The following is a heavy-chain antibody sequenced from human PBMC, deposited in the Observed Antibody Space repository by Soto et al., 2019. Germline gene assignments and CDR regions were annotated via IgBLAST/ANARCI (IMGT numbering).Heavy chain of an antibody. V-gene: IGHV1-69*02. CDR1: EGTFDSYT. J-gene: IGHJ4*02. CDR3: ATNYGSGSTQFDY. Sequence: QVQLVQSGAEVKKPGSSVKVSCAASEGTFDSYTINWVRQAPGLGPEWMGRIIPMVGMADYVQKFQCRVTLFADKSTSTAYIVRSSLRSEDTAVYYCATNYGSGSTQFDYWGQGTLVTVSS. CDR2: IIPMVGMA. D-gene: IGHD3-10*01.